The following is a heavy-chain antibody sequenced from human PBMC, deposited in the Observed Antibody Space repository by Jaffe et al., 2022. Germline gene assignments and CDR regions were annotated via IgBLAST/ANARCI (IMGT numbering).Heavy chain of an antibody. CDR2: IYYSGST. CDR3: ARHGVAEDAFDI. D-gene: IGHD2-15*01. CDR1: GGSISSSSYY. Sequence: QLQLQESGPGLVKPSETLSLTCTVSGGSISSSSYYWGWIRQPPGKGLEWIGSIYYSGSTYYNPSLKSRVTISVDTSKNQFSLKLSSVTAADTAVYYCARHGVAEDAFDIWGQGTMVTVSS. V-gene: IGHV4-39*01. J-gene: IGHJ3*02.